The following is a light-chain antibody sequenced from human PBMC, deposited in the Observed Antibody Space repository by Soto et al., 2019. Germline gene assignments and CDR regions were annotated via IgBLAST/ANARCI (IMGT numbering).Light chain of an antibody. J-gene: IGLJ1*01. CDR3: AAWDDSLNGYV. CDR1: SSNIGSNT. CDR2: SNN. Sequence: PVLTQPPSGYGIPGQRGSITYTGSSSNIGSNTVKWYQQLPGTAPKLLIYSNNQRPSGVPDRFSDSKSGTSASLAISGLQSEDEADYYCAAWDDSLNGYVFGTGTKVTVL. V-gene: IGLV1-44*01.